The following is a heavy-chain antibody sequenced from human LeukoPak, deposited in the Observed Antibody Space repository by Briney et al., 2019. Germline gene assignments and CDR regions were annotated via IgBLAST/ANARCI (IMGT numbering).Heavy chain of an antibody. CDR2: IRYDGSNK. CDR3: AKRGYSYGPHGSFDY. V-gene: IGHV3-30*02. D-gene: IGHD5-18*01. Sequence: GGSLRLSCAASGFTFSSYGMHWVRQAPGKGLEWVAFIRYDGSNKYYADSVKGRFTISRDNSKNTLYLQMNSLRAEDPAVYYCAKRGYSYGPHGSFDYWGQGTLVTVSS. CDR1: GFTFSSYG. J-gene: IGHJ4*02.